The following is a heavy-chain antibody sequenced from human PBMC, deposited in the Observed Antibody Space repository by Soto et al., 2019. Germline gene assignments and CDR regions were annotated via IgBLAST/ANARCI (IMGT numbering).Heavy chain of an antibody. Sequence: GGSLRLSCAPSGMSLRDYWMTWTRQGPGKGLEWVASINPDGSEEYYEDSVKGRFTISRDHAKNSLFLEMSDLRDEDTAVYYCTRGHYSNPLGGRGTLVTVSS. CDR1: GMSLRDYW. J-gene: IGHJ4*02. D-gene: IGHD4-4*01. CDR2: INPDGSEE. CDR3: TRGHYSNPL. V-gene: IGHV3-7*01.